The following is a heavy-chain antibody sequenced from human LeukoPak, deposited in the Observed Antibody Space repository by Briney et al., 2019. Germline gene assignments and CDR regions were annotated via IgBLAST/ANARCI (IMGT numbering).Heavy chain of an antibody. CDR1: GYTFTGYY. Sequence: ASVKVSCKASGYTFTGYYMHWVRQAPGLGLEWMGWINPNSGGTNYAQKFQGRVTMTRDTSISTAYMELSRLRSDDTAVYYCARDSDGYDSSQSQPWGQGTLVTVSS. V-gene: IGHV1-2*02. CDR3: ARDSDGYDSSQSQP. CDR2: INPNSGGT. J-gene: IGHJ5*02. D-gene: IGHD3-22*01.